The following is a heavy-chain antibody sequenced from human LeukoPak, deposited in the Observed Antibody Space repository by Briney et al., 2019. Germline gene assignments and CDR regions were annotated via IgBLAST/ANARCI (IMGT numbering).Heavy chain of an antibody. Sequence: SQTLSLTCAVSGGSISSGGYSWSWIRQPPGKGLEWIGYIYHSGSTYYNPSLKSRVTISVDRSKNQFSLKLSSVTAADTAVYYCARGGSSVQDFGYWGRGTLVTVSS. CDR1: GGSISSGGYS. V-gene: IGHV4-30-2*01. J-gene: IGHJ4*02. CDR2: IYHSGST. CDR3: ARGGSSVQDFGY. D-gene: IGHD1-26*01.